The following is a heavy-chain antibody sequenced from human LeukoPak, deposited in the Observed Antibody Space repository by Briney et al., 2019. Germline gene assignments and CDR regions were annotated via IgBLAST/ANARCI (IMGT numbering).Heavy chain of an antibody. CDR1: GFTFSSYW. D-gene: IGHD2-15*01. Sequence: PGGSLRLSCAASGFTFSSYWMHWVRQAPGKGLVWVSRINSDGSSTNYADSVKGRFTISRDNAKNTLYLQMNSLRVEDTAVYCCARGSCSGGSYPRGFDPWGQGTLVTVSS. V-gene: IGHV3-74*01. CDR3: ARGSCSGGSYPRGFDP. CDR2: INSDGSST. J-gene: IGHJ5*02.